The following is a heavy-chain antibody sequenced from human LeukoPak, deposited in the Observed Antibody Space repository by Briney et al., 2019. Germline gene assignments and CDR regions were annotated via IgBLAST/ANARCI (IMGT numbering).Heavy chain of an antibody. V-gene: IGHV1-46*01. CDR1: GYTFTSYD. Sequence: ASVKVSCKASGYTFTSYDINWVRQAPGQGLEWVGMVSPIDGSATYAQKFQGRVTMSRDTSTSTVYMELSSLRSEDTAIYYCARNDYCSSTSCYTWTCDHWGQGTLVAVPS. CDR3: ARNDYCSSTSCYTWTCDH. CDR2: VSPIDGSA. J-gene: IGHJ5*02. D-gene: IGHD2-2*02.